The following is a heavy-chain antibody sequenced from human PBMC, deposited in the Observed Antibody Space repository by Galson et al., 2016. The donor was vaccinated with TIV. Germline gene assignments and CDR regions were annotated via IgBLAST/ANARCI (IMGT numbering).Heavy chain of an antibody. CDR1: GFSFSNYA. D-gene: IGHD3-3*01. CDR2: IGGSGVSP. J-gene: IGHJ4*02. Sequence: SLRLSCAASGFSFSNYAMSWVRQAPGRGLEWVSGIGGSGVSPNYGDSVKGRFTISRDNSKNILYLQMNSLRAEDTAVYYCAKRPIITIFGAGSNYCDSWGQGTLVTVSS. CDR3: AKRPIITIFGAGSNYCDS. V-gene: IGHV3-23*01.